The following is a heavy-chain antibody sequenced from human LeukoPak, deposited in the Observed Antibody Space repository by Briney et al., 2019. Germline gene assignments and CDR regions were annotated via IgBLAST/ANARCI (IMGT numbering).Heavy chain of an antibody. CDR1: GLAFSSNY. Sequence: PGGSLRLSCAASGLAFSSNYMSWVRQAPGKGLEWVSVIYSGGSTYYADSVKGRFTICRDNSKNTLYLQMNSLRAEDTPEYYCAREGGYGYNVVAFDDWRQGTMVTVSS. J-gene: IGHJ3*01. CDR2: IYSGGST. V-gene: IGHV3-53*05. D-gene: IGHD5-24*01. CDR3: AREGGYGYNVVAFDD.